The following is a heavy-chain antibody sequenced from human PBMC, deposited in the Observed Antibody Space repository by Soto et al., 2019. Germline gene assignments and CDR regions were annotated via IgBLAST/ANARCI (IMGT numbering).Heavy chain of an antibody. CDR1: GFPFSSYA. J-gene: IGHJ5*02. Sequence: GGSLRLSCAASGFPFSSYAMTWVRQAPGKGLQWVSTISGSGATTYFPDSVKGRFTISRDNSKTTLYLQMNSLRAEDTAVYYCAKTVVASSVRNYFDPWGQGTLVTVSS. CDR3: AKTVVASSVRNYFDP. V-gene: IGHV3-23*01. CDR2: ISGSGATT. D-gene: IGHD2-15*01.